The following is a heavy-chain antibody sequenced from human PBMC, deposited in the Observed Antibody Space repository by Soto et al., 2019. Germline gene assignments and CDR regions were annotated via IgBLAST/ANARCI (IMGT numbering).Heavy chain of an antibody. D-gene: IGHD3-10*01. CDR3: AHHPYYGLGSYSFDY. J-gene: IGHJ4*02. Sequence: QITLKESGPTLVRPTQTLTLTCTFSGFSLTTSGVGVGWIRQPPGKALEWLAVMYWDDDKRYSSSLKSRLTITKDTSKNQVVLTMTNMDPVDTATYYCAHHPYYGLGSYSFDYGGQGTLVTVSS. CDR2: MYWDDDK. CDR1: GFSLTTSGVG. V-gene: IGHV2-5*02.